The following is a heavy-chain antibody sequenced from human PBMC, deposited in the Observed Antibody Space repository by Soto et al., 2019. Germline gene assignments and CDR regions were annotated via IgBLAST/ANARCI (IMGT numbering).Heavy chain of an antibody. CDR2: INPNSGGT. D-gene: IGHD2-2*01. J-gene: IGHJ6*01. Sequence: ASVKVSCKASGYTFTGYYMHWVRQAPGQGLEWMGWINPNSGGTNYAQKFQGWVTMTRDTSISTAYMELSRLRSDDTAVYYCARDLLSTYCSSTSCSNYYYYRLDDWRQGTKVTVSS. V-gene: IGHV1-2*04. CDR3: ARDLLSTYCSSTSCSNYYYYRLDD. CDR1: GYTFTGYY.